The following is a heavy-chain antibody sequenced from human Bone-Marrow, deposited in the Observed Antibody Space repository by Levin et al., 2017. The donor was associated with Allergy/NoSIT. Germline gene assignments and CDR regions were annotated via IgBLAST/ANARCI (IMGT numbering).Heavy chain of an antibody. D-gene: IGHD6-13*01. V-gene: IGHV3-9*01. J-gene: IGHJ4*02. CDR1: GFTFDDYA. Sequence: GGSLRLSCAASGFTFDDYAMHWVRQAPGKGLEWVSGISWNSGSIGYADSVKGRFTISRDNAKNSLYLQMNSLRAEDTALYYCAKDIGVGAAAYYFDYWGQGTLVTVSS. CDR3: AKDIGVGAAAYYFDY. CDR2: ISWNSGSI.